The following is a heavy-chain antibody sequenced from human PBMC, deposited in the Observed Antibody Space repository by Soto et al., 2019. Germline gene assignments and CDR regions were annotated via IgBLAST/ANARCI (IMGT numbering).Heavy chain of an antibody. D-gene: IGHD3-22*01. CDR2: IYYSGSP. V-gene: IGHV4-39*01. J-gene: IGHJ4*02. Sequence: AETLSLTCAASGGSISSSSYYWVWIGTRPGKGLEWIGSIYYSGSPYYHPPLQSRVTISVDTSKNQFSLKLSSVTAADTAVYYCASDRSKWLGRYWGQGTLVTVS. CDR3: ASDRSKWLGRY. CDR1: GGSISSSSYY.